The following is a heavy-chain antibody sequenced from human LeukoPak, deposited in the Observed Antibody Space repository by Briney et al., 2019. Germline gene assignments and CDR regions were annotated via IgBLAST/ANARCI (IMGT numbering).Heavy chain of an antibody. CDR3: ATYCSRTSCYSQDFDY. CDR2: ISSSSSYI. J-gene: IGHJ4*02. D-gene: IGHD2-2*01. V-gene: IGHV3-21*01. CDR1: GFTFSSYS. Sequence: GGSLRLSCAASGFTFSSYSMNWVRQAPGKGLEWVSSISSSSSYIYYADSVKGRFTISRDNAKNSLYLQMNSLRAEDTAVYYCATYCSRTSCYSQDFDYWGQGTLVTVSS.